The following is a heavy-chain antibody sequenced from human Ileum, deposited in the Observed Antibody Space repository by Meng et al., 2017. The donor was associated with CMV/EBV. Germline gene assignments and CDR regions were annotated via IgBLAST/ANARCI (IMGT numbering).Heavy chain of an antibody. Sequence: ASVKVSCKAIGYDFSGYYLHWLRQAPGQGLEWMGWINPNSGGTKAAQNFKGRLTITRDTSINTADMELTGVTSDDTAVYYCARGGKAALFYYGIDVWGQGTMVTVSS. CDR3: ARGGKAALFYYGIDV. D-gene: IGHD6-13*01. V-gene: IGHV1-2*02. J-gene: IGHJ6*02. CDR2: INPNSGGT. CDR1: GYDFSGYY.